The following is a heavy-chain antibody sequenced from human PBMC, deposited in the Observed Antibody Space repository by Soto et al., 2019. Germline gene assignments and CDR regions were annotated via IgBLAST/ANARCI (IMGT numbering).Heavy chain of an antibody. CDR1: GSSIVSGYY. J-gene: IGHJ5*02. CDR3: ARGADVGSVNWFDP. Sequence: PSETLSLTCAVSGSSIVSGYYWGWIRQPPGKGLEWIGSIYHSGSTYYNPCLKSRVTISVDTSKNQFSLKLSSVTAADTAVYSCARGADVGSVNWFDPWGQGTLVTVS. V-gene: IGHV4-38-2*01. D-gene: IGHD1-26*01. CDR2: IYHSGST.